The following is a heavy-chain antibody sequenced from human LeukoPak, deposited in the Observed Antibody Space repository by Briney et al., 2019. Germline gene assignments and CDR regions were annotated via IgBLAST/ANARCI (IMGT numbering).Heavy chain of an antibody. CDR3: ASTWRFGDLTRDYCCMDV. CDR1: GFTVSSNY. V-gene: IGHV3-66*02. J-gene: IGHJ6*03. Sequence: GGSLRLSCAASGFTVSSNYMSWVRQAPGKGLEWVSVIYSGGSTYYADSVKGRFTISRDNSKNTLYLQMNSLRAEDTAVYYCASTWRFGDLTRDYCCMDVWGKGTTVTVSS. CDR2: IYSGGST. D-gene: IGHD3-10*01.